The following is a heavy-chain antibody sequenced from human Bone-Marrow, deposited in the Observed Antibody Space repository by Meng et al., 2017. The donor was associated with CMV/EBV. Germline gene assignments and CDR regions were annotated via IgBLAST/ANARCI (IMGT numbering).Heavy chain of an antibody. CDR2: INHSGST. D-gene: IGHD1-26*01. V-gene: IGHV4-34*01. CDR3: ARGPGAVDY. J-gene: IGHJ4*02. Sequence: SETLSLTCAVYGGSFSGYYWSWIRQPPGKGLEWIGEINHSGSTNYNPSLKSRVTISVDTSKNQFSLKLSSVTAADTAVYYCARGPGAVDYWGQGTLVTVSP. CDR1: GGSFSGYY.